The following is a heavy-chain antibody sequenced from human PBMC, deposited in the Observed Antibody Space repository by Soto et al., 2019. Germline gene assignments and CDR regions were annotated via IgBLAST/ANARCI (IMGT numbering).Heavy chain of an antibody. D-gene: IGHD4-4*01. V-gene: IGHV3-23*01. CDR1: GFTSSNYA. CDR2: MSGSGANT. J-gene: IGHJ4*02. Sequence: EVQVLESGGGLVQPGGSLRLSCAASGFTSSNYAMSWVRQAPGKGLEWVSGMSGSGANTYYTDSVKGRFTISRDNSKNTLYLQMNSLRAEDTAVYYCARGYSNYDRFDYWGQGTLVTVSS. CDR3: ARGYSNYDRFDY.